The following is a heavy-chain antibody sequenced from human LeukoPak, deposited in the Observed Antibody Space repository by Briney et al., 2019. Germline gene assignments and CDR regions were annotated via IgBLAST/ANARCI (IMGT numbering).Heavy chain of an antibody. D-gene: IGHD6-13*01. CDR3: AKTRNGQYSSSWYWAFDI. V-gene: IGHV3-9*01. J-gene: IGHJ3*02. CDR1: GFTFDDYA. CDR2: ISWNSGSI. Sequence: PGGSLRLSCAASGFTFDDYAMHWVRQAPGKGLEWVSGISWNSGSIGYADSVKGRFTISRDNAKNSLYLQMNSLRAEDTALYYCAKTRNGQYSSSWYWAFDIWGQGTMVTVSS.